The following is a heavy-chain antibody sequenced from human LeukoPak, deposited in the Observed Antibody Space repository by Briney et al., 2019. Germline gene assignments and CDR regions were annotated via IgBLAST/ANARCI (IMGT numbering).Heavy chain of an antibody. V-gene: IGHV4-4*07. Sequence: MPSETLSLTCTVSGGSISSYYWSWIRQPAGKGLEWIGRIHPSGSTNYNPSLKSRVTLSVDTSKNQFSLKLNSVTAADTAVYYCARGPPPDFDYWGRGTLVTASS. J-gene: IGHJ4*02. CDR1: GGSISSYY. CDR2: IHPSGST. CDR3: ARGPPPDFDY.